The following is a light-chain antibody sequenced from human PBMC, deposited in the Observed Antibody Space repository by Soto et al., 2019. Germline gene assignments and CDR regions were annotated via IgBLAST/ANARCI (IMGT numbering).Light chain of an antibody. Sequence: QSVLTQPPSVSGAPGQRVTISCTGSSSNIGAGYDVHWYQQLPRTAPKLLIYGNSNRPSGVPDRFSGSKSGTSASLAITGLQAEDEADYYCQSYDSSLSGYVVFGGGTTLTVL. CDR1: SSNIGAGYD. CDR3: QSYDSSLSGYVV. CDR2: GNS. V-gene: IGLV1-40*01. J-gene: IGLJ2*01.